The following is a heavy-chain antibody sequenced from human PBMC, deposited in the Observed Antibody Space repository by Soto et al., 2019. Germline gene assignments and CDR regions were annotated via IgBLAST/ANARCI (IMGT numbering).Heavy chain of an antibody. V-gene: IGHV1-69*13. CDR3: ARLGQTGPRIAFDI. J-gene: IGHJ3*02. CDR1: GGTFSSYA. D-gene: IGHD1-1*01. CDR2: IIPIFGTA. Sequence: ASVKVSCKASGGTFSSYAISWVRQAPGQGLEWMGGIIPIFGTANYAQKFQGRVTITADESTSTAYMELSSLRSEDTAVYYCARLGQTGPRIAFDIWGQGTMVTVS.